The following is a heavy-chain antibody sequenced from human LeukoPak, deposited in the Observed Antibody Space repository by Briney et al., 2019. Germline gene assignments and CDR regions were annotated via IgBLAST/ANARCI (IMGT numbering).Heavy chain of an antibody. V-gene: IGHV4-59*12. CDR3: ARDHGYYYGSGNDY. Sequence: SETLSLTCTVSGGSISSYYWSWIRQPPGKGLEWIGYIYYSGSTNYNPSLKSRVTISVDTSKNQFSLKLSSVTAADTAVYYCARDHGYYYGSGNDYWGQGTLVTVSS. J-gene: IGHJ4*02. CDR2: IYYSGST. CDR1: GGSISSYY. D-gene: IGHD3-10*01.